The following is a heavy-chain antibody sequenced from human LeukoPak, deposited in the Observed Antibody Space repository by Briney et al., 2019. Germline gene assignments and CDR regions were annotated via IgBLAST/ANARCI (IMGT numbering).Heavy chain of an antibody. D-gene: IGHD5-18*01. V-gene: IGHV3-11*04. CDR1: GFTFTDYY. J-gene: IGHJ4*02. Sequence: GGSLRLSCAASGFTFTDYYMSWIRQAPGKGLEWVSYISGSGSRIFYADSAKGRFTISRDNAKNSLYLQMNSLRAEDTAVYYCARDRDPRGYSYGYGYWGQGTLVTVSS. CDR2: ISGSGSRI. CDR3: ARDRDPRGYSYGYGY.